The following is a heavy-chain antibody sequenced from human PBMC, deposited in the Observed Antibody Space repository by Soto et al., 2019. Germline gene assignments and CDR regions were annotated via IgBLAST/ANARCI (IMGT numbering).Heavy chain of an antibody. Sequence: GESLKISCKGSGYNFSSQWIAWVRQKPGKGLEWMGIVYPGDAETRYSPSFQGQVTMSADKSIDTAYLQWSSLKASDTAIYYCAKPEVLEISGQATMVTVSS. CDR2: VYPGDAET. CDR1: GYNFSSQW. CDR3: AKPEVLEI. V-gene: IGHV5-51*01. J-gene: IGHJ3*02.